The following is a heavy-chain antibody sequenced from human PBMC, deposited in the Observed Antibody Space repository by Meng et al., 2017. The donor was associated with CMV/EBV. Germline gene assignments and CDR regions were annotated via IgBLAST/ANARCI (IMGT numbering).Heavy chain of an antibody. D-gene: IGHD3-16*01. V-gene: IGHV1-8*03. CDR1: GYTFTSYD. CDR3: ARVRFLGEDY. Sequence: ASVKVSCKASGYTFTSYDINWVRQATGQGLEWMGWMNPDSGNTDYAQKFQGRVTITRNTSISTAYMELCSLRSEDTAVYYCARVRFLGEDYWGQGTLVTVSS. CDR2: MNPDSGNT. J-gene: IGHJ4*02.